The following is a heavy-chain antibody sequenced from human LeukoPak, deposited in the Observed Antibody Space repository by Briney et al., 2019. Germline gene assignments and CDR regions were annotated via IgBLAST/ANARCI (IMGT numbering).Heavy chain of an antibody. V-gene: IGHV4-61*02. CDR3: ARDGYSPDLFEL. D-gene: IGHD3/OR15-3a*01. CDR2: IYSSGST. J-gene: IGHJ3*01. Sequence: SQTLSLTCTVSGASISSGHHYGSWIRQPAGKGLEWIGRIYSSGSTNYNPSLESRVTISADTSKNQLSLTLHSVTAADTAVYYCARDGYSPDLFELRGQGTMVTVSS. CDR1: GASISSGHHY.